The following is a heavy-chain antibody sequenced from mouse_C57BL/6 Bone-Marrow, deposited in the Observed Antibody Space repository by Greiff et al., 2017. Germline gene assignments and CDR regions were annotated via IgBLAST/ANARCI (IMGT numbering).Heavy chain of an antibody. D-gene: IGHD2-5*01. CDR2: IDPENGDT. Sequence: VQLQQSGAELVRPGASVKLSCTASGFNIKDDYMHWVKQRPEQGLEWIGWIDPENGDTEYASKFQGKATITADTSSNTAYRQLSSLTSEDTAVYYCTGSNYWFAYWGQGTLVTVSA. CDR3: TGSNYWFAY. V-gene: IGHV14-4*01. J-gene: IGHJ3*01. CDR1: GFNIKDDY.